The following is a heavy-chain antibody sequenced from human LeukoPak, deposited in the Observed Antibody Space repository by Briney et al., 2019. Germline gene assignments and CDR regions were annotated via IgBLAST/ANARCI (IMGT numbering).Heavy chain of an antibody. Sequence: PGGSLRLSCAASGFTFNSYAMSWVRQAPWERLQWVSGISDSGGNTYYADSVRGRFTISRDDAKNSLYLQMNSLRAEDTAVYYCARECHGDQGYGMDVWGQGTTVTVSS. CDR1: GFTFNSYA. V-gene: IGHV3-23*01. CDR2: ISDSGGNT. D-gene: IGHD4-17*01. CDR3: ARECHGDQGYGMDV. J-gene: IGHJ6*02.